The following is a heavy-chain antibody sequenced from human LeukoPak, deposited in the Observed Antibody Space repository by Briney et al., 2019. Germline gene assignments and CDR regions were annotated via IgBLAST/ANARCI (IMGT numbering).Heavy chain of an antibody. D-gene: IGHD3-3*01. CDR2: IKQDGSEK. CDR1: GFTFNDYW. V-gene: IGHV3-7*01. CDR3: ARGGATTFGLWGNAFDI. Sequence: GGSLRLSCAASGFTFNDYWMTWVRQAPGKGLESVANIKQDGSEKYYADSVKGRFTISRDNAKNSLYLQMNSLRAEDTAVYYCARGGATTFGLWGNAFDIWGQGTMVTVSS. J-gene: IGHJ3*02.